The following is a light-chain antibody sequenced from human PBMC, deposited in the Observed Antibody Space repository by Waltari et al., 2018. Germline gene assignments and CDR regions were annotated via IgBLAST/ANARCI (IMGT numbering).Light chain of an antibody. V-gene: IGKV1-8*01. CDR3: QQYYSYPRT. Sequence: AIRMTQSPSSFSASTGDRVTITCRASQGINTYLAWYQQKPGKAPRLLIYAASTLQGGVPSRFSGSGSGTEFTLTISSLQSEDFATYYCQQYYSYPRTFGPGTKVEIK. J-gene: IGKJ1*01. CDR1: QGINTY. CDR2: AAS.